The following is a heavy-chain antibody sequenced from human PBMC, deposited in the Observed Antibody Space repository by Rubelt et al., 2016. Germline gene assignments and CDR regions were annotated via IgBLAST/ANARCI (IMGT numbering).Heavy chain of an antibody. J-gene: IGHJ4*02. CDR3: ARGGGSLLNDY. CDR2: IFHSGST. CDR1: GGSISSGGYY. V-gene: IGHV4-31*03. D-gene: IGHD1-26*01. Sequence: QVQLQESGPGLVKPSQTLSLTCTVSGGSISSGGYYWSWIRQRPGKGLEWIGRIFHSGSTYYNPSLKRRVPISVDSPKTQFSLKLSSVTAADTAVYYCARGGGSLLNDYWGQGTLVTVSS.